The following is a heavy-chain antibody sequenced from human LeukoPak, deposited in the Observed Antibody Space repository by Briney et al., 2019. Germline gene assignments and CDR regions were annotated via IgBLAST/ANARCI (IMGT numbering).Heavy chain of an antibody. CDR1: GYTFTSYD. CDR3: ARDGYSSSWRYYYYGMDV. D-gene: IGHD6-13*01. V-gene: IGHV1-8*01. J-gene: IGHJ6*02. Sequence: ASVKVSCKASGYTFTSYDINWVRQAPGQGLEWMGWMNPNSGNTGYAQKFQGRVAMTRNTSISTAYMELSSLRSEDTAVYYCARDGYSSSWRYYYYGMDVWGQGTTVTVSS. CDR2: MNPNSGNT.